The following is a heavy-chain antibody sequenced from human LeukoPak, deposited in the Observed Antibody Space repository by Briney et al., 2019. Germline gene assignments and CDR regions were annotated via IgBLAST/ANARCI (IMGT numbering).Heavy chain of an antibody. CDR1: GFTFSSYG. CDR3: AKRRGESGGWGFDH. Sequence: GGSLRLSCAAAGFTFSSYGMCWVRQPPGKGLEWVSCKGNSAGDTFYAESVRGRFTISRDNSRNTLFLEMNSLRVEDTAIYYCAKRRGESGGWGFDHWGPGALVTVSS. V-gene: IGHV3-23*01. CDR2: KGNSAGDT. J-gene: IGHJ4*02. D-gene: IGHD6-19*01.